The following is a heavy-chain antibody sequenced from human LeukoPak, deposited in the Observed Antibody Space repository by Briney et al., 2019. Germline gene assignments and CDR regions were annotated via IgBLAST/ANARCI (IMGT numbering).Heavy chain of an antibody. CDR3: VKIVMAGGYFDY. J-gene: IGHJ4*02. CDR2: ISSNGATT. CDR1: GFTFSSYG. Sequence: GGSLRLSCAASGFTFSSYGMHWVRQAPGKGLEYVSAISSNGATTYYADSVKGRFTISRDNSKNTLYFQMSSLRPEDAAVYYCVKIVMAGGYFDYWGQGTLVTASS. D-gene: IGHD3-16*01. V-gene: IGHV3-64*05.